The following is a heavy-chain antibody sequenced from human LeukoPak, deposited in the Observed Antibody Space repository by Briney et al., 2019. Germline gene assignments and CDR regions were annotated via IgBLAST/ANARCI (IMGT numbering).Heavy chain of an antibody. V-gene: IGHV3-30-3*01. CDR1: GINFITYA. J-gene: IGHJ3*02. D-gene: IGHD6-6*01. Sequence: GRSLRLSCAASGINFITYALHWVRQAPGKGLEWVAVISDDGVNKYFAESVKGRFTISRDNSKKTLYLQMNSLRVEDTAIYYCARGSRSSSWGGGAFDIWGQGTAVTVSS. CDR2: ISDDGVNK. CDR3: ARGSRSSSWGGGAFDI.